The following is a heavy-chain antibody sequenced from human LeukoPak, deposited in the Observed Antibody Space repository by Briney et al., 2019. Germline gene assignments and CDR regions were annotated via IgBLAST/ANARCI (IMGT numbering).Heavy chain of an antibody. D-gene: IGHD3-22*01. CDR3: TRLWDYYDSSGYYYPVDY. CDR1: GFTFSGSA. J-gene: IGHJ4*02. CDR2: IRSKANSYAT. Sequence: GGSLRLSCAVSGFTFSGSAMHWVRHASGKGLGWVGRIRSKANSYATAYAASVKGRFTISRDDSKTTAYLQMNSLKTEDTAVYYCTRLWDYYDSSGYYYPVDYWGQGTLVTVSS. V-gene: IGHV3-73*01.